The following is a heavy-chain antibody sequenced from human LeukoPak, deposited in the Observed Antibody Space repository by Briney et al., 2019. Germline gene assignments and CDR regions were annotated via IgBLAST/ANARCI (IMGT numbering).Heavy chain of an antibody. D-gene: IGHD6-19*01. CDR3: ARQGSGWYFDY. J-gene: IGHJ4*02. CDR2: IYSGGST. Sequence: PGGSLRLSCAASGFTVSSNYMSWVRQAPGKGLEWVSVIYSGGSTYYADSVKGRFTISRDNSKNTLYLQTNSLRAEDTAVYYCARQGSGWYFDYWGQGTLVTVSS. CDR1: GFTVSSNY. V-gene: IGHV3-66*04.